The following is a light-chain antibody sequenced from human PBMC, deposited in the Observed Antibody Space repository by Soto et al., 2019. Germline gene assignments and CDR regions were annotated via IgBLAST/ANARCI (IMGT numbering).Light chain of an antibody. CDR1: QSINSW. CDR3: QQFHTYYT. CDR2: DAS. V-gene: IGKV1-5*01. Sequence: DIQMTQSPSTLSASVGDRVTITCRASQSINSWLAWYQQKPGKAPKLLIYDASTLESGVSSRFSGSGSGTEFTLTISSLQPDDSATYYWQQFHTYYTFGQGTKLEIK. J-gene: IGKJ2*01.